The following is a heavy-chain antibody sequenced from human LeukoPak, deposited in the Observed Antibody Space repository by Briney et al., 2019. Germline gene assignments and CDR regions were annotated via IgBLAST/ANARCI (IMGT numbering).Heavy chain of an antibody. CDR1: GYTLTELS. V-gene: IGHV1-24*01. CDR3: ATVTYSGTLEGFDY. J-gene: IGHJ4*02. CDR2: FDPEDGET. D-gene: IGHD1-26*01. Sequence: ASVKVSCKVSGYTLTELSMHWVRQAPGKGLEWMGGFDPEDGETIYAQKFQGRVTMTEDTSTDTAYMELSSLRSEDTAVYYCATVTYSGTLEGFDYWGQGTLVTVSS.